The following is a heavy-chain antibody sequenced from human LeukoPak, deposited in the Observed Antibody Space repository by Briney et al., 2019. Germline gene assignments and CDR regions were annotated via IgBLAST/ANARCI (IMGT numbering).Heavy chain of an antibody. J-gene: IGHJ4*02. CDR3: AKDPGLYCSGGSCYYDY. V-gene: IGHV3-23*01. CDR1: GFTFSSYA. D-gene: IGHD2-15*01. CDR2: ISGSGGST. Sequence: GGSLRLSCVASGFTFSSYAMSWVRQAPGKGLEWVSAISGSGGSTYYADSVKGRFTISRDNSKNTLYLQMNSLRAEDTAVYYCAKDPGLYCSGGSCYYDYWGQGTLVTVSS.